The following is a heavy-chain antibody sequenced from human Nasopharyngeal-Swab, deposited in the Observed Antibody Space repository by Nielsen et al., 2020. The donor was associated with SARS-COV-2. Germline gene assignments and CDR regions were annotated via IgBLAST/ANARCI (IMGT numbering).Heavy chain of an antibody. CDR1: GFTFDDYA. V-gene: IGHV3-74*01. CDR3: ARPSGVFQLSYGWYLLH. D-gene: IGHD2-2*01. CDR2: INSDGSST. J-gene: IGHJ1*01. Sequence: GESLKISCAASGFTFDDYAMYWVRQAPGKGLVWVSRINSDGSSTSYADSVKGRFTISRDNAKNTLYLQMNSLRAEDTAVYYCARPSGVFQLSYGWYLLHWGQGTLVTVSS.